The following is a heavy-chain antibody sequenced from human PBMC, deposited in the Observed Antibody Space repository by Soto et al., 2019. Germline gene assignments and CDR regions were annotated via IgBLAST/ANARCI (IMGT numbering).Heavy chain of an antibody. V-gene: IGHV3-73*02. CDR3: TRRADYADATFDS. CDR1: GFIFSGSA. CDR2: IRSKAKNYAT. Sequence: EVQLVESGGGLVQPGGSLKLSCAASGFIFSGSAIHWVRQASGKGLEWVGRIRSKAKNYATGYVASVKGRFIISRDDSRNTAYLQMNSLKTEDTAVYYCTRRADYADATFDSWGRGTLVTVSS. J-gene: IGHJ4*02. D-gene: IGHD4-17*01.